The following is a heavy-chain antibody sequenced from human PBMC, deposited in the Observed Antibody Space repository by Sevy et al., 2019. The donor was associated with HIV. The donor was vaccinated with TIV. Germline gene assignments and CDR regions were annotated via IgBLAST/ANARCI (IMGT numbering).Heavy chain of an antibody. CDR3: ARGPESPYYDILTGYYRGGDLGDY. D-gene: IGHD3-9*01. J-gene: IGHJ4*02. V-gene: IGHV3-7*01. CDR1: GFTFSSYW. CDR2: IKQDGSEK. Sequence: GGSQRLSCAASGFTFSSYWMSWVRQAPGKGLEWVANIKQDGSEKYYVDSVKGRFTISRDNAKNSLYLQMNSLRAEDTAVYYCARGPESPYYDILTGYYRGGDLGDYWGQGTLVTVSS.